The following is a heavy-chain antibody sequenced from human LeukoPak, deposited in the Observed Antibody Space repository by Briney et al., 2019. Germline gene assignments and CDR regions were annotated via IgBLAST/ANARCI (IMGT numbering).Heavy chain of an antibody. Sequence: ASVSVSCKASGYTFTSYGISWVRQAPGQGLEGMGWISAYNGNTNYAQKLQGRVTMTTDTSTSTAYMELRSLRSDDTAVYYCARDLKRGYSSGRYSWGTGSSNDYWGQGTLVTVSS. CDR2: ISAYNGNT. CDR3: ARDLKRGYSSGRYSWGTGSSNDY. D-gene: IGHD6-19*01. J-gene: IGHJ4*02. CDR1: GYTFTSYG. V-gene: IGHV1-18*01.